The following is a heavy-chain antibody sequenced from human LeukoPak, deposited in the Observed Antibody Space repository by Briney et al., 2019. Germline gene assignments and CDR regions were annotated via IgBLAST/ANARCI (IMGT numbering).Heavy chain of an antibody. CDR1: GFTFSNYA. J-gene: IGHJ4*02. CDR2: INPDDGGS. D-gene: IGHD2-15*01. V-gene: IGHV3-23*01. Sequence: GGSLRLSCQAPGFTFSNYAMSWVRQAPGKGLEWVSSINPDDGGSFFADSVKGRFTISRDDSRSVVYLQMNSLSAEDTAVYYCARSGVATCHYWGQGILVTVSS. CDR3: ARSGVATCHY.